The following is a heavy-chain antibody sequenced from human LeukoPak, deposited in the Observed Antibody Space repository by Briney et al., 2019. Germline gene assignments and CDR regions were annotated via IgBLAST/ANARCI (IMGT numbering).Heavy chain of an antibody. CDR1: GYTFTNYY. D-gene: IGHD3/OR15-3a*01. J-gene: IGHJ4*02. V-gene: IGHV1-46*01. CDR2: INPSGGRT. CDR3: ARAGGLSNFDH. Sequence: ASVKVSCKASGYTFTNYYMLWVRLSSGQGLQWMALINPSGGRTTYAQQFQGRLTVTRDTSTSTVYMELSSLRSDDTAVYYCARAGGLSNFDHWGQGTLVAVPS.